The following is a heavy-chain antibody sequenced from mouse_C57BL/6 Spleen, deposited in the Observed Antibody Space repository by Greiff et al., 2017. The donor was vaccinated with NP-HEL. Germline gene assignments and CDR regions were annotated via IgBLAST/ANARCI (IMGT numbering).Heavy chain of an antibody. CDR2: IYPGDGDT. J-gene: IGHJ4*01. V-gene: IGHV1-80*01. D-gene: IGHD3-2*02. Sequence: VKLQESGAELVKPGASVKISCKASGYAFSSYWMNWVKQRPGKGLEWIGQIYPGDGDTNYNGKFKGKATLTADKSSSTAYMQLSSLTSEDSAVYFCARLEAYAMDYWGQGTSVTVSS. CDR3: ARLEAYAMDY. CDR1: GYAFSSYW.